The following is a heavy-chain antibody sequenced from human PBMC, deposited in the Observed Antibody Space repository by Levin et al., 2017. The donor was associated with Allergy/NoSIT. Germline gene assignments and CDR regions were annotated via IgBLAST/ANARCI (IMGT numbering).Heavy chain of an antibody. CDR3: ARRGYYGSESYYKVFDY. J-gene: IGHJ4*02. V-gene: IGHV5-51*01. CDR2: IYPGDSDT. CDR1: GYSLTTYW. Sequence: GGSLRLSCKGSGYSLTTYWIAWVRQMPGKGLEWMGIIYPGDSDTRYSPSFQGQVTISADKSISTAYLQWSSLKASDTAMYYCARRGYYGSESYYKVFDYWGQGTLVTVSS. D-gene: IGHD3-10*01.